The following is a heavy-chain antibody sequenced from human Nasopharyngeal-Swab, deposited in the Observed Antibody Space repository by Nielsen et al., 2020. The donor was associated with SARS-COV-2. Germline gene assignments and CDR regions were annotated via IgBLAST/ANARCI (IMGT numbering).Heavy chain of an antibody. V-gene: IGHV4-39*01. Sequence: SETLSLTCTASGGSISSSSYYWGSIRQPPGKGLEWNGSIYYSGSTYYNPSLKSRVTISVDTSKNQFSLKLSSVTAADTAVYYCARGRYSSSWYGLIWYFDLWGRGTLVTVSS. J-gene: IGHJ2*01. CDR1: GGSISSSSYY. CDR3: ARGRYSSSWYGLIWYFDL. CDR2: IYYSGST. D-gene: IGHD6-13*01.